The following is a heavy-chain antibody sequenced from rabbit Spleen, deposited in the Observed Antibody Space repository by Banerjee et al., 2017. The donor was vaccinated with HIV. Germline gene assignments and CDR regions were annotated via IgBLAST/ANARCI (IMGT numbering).Heavy chain of an antibody. CDR2: IYAGSTDNT. Sequence: QSLEESGGDLGQPGASLTLTCTASGFSFSSSYYMCWVRQAPGKGLEWIGCIYAGSTDNTHYASWAKGRFTISKTSSTVDLKMTTLTAADTATYFCARRITGDGYVDLWGPGPLVTVS. V-gene: IGHV1S40*01. CDR3: ARRITGDGYVDL. J-gene: IGHJ4*01. CDR1: GFSFSSSYY. D-gene: IGHD6-1*01.